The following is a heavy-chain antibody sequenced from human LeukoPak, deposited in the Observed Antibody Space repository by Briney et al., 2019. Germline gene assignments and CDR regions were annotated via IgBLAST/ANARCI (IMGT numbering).Heavy chain of an antibody. Sequence: GASVKVSCKASGYTFTGYYMHWVRQAPGQGLEWMGWINPNSGGTNYAQKFQGRVTMTRDTSISTAYMELSRLRSDDTAVYYCARSNYDFWSGYNHHFDYWGQGTLVTVSS. CDR2: INPNSGGT. J-gene: IGHJ4*02. D-gene: IGHD3-3*01. CDR3: ARSNYDFWSGYNHHFDY. CDR1: GYTFTGYY. V-gene: IGHV1-2*02.